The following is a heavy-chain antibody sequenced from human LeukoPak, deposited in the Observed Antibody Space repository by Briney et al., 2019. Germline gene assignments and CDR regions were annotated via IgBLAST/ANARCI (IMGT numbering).Heavy chain of an antibody. V-gene: IGHV1-18*01. CDR2: ISAYNGNT. D-gene: IGHD6-6*01. CDR3: ARESGDGGIAARPY. Sequence: GGSVKVSCKASGYTFTSYGISWGGQAPGQGLEWMGWISAYNGNTNYAQKLQGRVTMTTDTSTSTAYMELRSLRSDDTAVYYCARESGDGGIAARPYWGQGTLVTVSS. J-gene: IGHJ4*02. CDR1: GYTFTSYG.